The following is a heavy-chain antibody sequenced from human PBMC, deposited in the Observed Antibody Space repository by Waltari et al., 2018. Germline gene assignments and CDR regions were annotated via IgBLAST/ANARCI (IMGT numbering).Heavy chain of an antibody. CDR2: INAGNGNT. Sequence: QVQLVQSGAEVKKPGASVKVSCKASGYTFTSYAMHWVRQAPGQRLEWMGWINAGNGNTKYSQKFQGRVTITRDTSASTAYMELSSLRSEDTAVYYCARAHFAAAAVNWYFDLWGRGTLVTVSS. CDR1: GYTFTSYA. CDR3: ARAHFAAAAVNWYFDL. V-gene: IGHV1-3*01. D-gene: IGHD6-13*01. J-gene: IGHJ2*01.